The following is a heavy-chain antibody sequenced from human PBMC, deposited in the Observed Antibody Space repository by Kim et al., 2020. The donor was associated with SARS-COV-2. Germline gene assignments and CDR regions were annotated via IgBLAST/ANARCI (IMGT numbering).Heavy chain of an antibody. CDR1: GFTFSSYW. V-gene: IGHV3-7*01. J-gene: IGHJ4*02. CDR2: IKQDGSEK. Sequence: GGSLRLSCAASGFTFSSYWMSWVRQAPGKGLEWVANIKQDGSEKYYVDSVKGRLTISRDNAKNSLYLQMNSLRAEDTAVYYCARVFRGYSGYESNYFDYWGQGTLVTVSS. CDR3: ARVFRGYSGYESNYFDY. D-gene: IGHD5-12*01.